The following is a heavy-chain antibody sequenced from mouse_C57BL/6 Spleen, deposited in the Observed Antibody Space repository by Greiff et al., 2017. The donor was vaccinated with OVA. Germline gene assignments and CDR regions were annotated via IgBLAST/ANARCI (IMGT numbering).Heavy chain of an antibody. CDR3: ARVPSTIVTPYWYFDV. V-gene: IGHV5-4*01. Sequence: DVHLVESGGGLVKPGGSLKLSCAASGFTFSSYAMSWVRQTPEKRLEWVATISDGGSYTYYPDNVKGRFTISRDNAKNNLYLQMSHLKSEDTAMYYCARVPSTIVTPYWYFDVWGTGTTVTVSS. CDR1: GFTFSSYA. J-gene: IGHJ1*03. CDR2: ISDGGSYT. D-gene: IGHD2-5*01.